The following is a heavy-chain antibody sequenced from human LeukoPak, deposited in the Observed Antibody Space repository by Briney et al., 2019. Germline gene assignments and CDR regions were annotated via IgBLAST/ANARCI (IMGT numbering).Heavy chain of an antibody. V-gene: IGHV1-2*02. CDR2: INPNDGDT. CDR1: GYTFTDYY. Sequence: ASVKVSCKASGYTFTDYYLHWVRQAPGQGFEWIGWINPNDGDTNYAQKFQGRVTMTRDTSISTAHMEVSRLRSDDTAVYYCARANFLYCSSSTCLFDYWGQGTLVTVSS. CDR3: ARANFLYCSSSTCLFDY. D-gene: IGHD2-2*01. J-gene: IGHJ4*02.